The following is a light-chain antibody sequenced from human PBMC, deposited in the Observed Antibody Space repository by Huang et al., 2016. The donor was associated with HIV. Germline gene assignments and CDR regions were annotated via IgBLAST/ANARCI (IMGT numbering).Light chain of an antibody. CDR3: HQYNNWRLS. CDR1: RSVSSN. V-gene: IGKV3-15*01. J-gene: IGKJ4*01. Sequence: IVMTQSPATLSVSPGERVTLSCRANRSVSSNLAWYQQRPGQAPRLLIYGSSTRAPGIPARFRGSGAGTDFSLTISSLQSEDFARYYCHQYNNWRLSFGGGTRVDI. CDR2: GSS.